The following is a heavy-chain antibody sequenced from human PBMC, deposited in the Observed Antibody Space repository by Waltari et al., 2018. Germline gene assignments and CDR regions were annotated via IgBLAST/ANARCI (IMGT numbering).Heavy chain of an antibody. CDR2: XHSGGXT. J-gene: IGHJ4*02. Sequence: EVQXVEXGGGLIQPGGSLXLSCSATGFTVRRDHMSWVRQAPGKGLXWISFXHSGGXTYYSDSVKGXFTISRDNSKNTLYLQMXSLRAEDTXVXYCXRVQGWPTIPDXWGQGTLVTVSS. D-gene: IGHD2-15*01. V-gene: IGHV3-53*01. CDR1: GFTVRRDH. CDR3: XRVQGWPTIPDX.